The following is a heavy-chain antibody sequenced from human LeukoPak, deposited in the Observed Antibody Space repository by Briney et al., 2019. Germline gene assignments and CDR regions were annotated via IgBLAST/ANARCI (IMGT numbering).Heavy chain of an antibody. J-gene: IGHJ4*02. CDR3: AKGSDYYDSSGYPIATWVLDY. CDR2: ISGSGGST. D-gene: IGHD3-22*01. CDR1: GFTFSSYA. Sequence: GGSLRLSCAASGFTFSSYAMSWVRQAPGKGLEWVPAISGSGGSTYCADSVKGRFTISRDNSKNTLYLQMNSLRAEDTAVYYCAKGSDYYDSSGYPIATWVLDYWGQGTLVTVSS. V-gene: IGHV3-23*01.